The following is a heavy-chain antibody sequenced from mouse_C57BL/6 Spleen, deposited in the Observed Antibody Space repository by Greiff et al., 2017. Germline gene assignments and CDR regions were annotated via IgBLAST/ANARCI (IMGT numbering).Heavy chain of an antibody. Sequence: LQQPGAELVKPGASVKLSCKASGYTFTRYWMQWVKQRPGQGLEWIGEIDPSDSYTNYNQKFKGKATLTVDTSSSTAYMQLSSLTSEDSAVYYCARKGDGYPFAYWGQGTLVTVSA. V-gene: IGHV1-50*01. CDR1: GYTFTRYW. CDR2: IDPSDSYT. J-gene: IGHJ3*01. D-gene: IGHD2-3*01. CDR3: ARKGDGYPFAY.